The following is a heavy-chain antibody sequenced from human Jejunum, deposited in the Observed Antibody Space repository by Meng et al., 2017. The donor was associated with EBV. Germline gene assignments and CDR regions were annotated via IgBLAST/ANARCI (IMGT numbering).Heavy chain of an antibody. CDR3: ARGGPDFGDYVPFDY. J-gene: IGHJ4*02. Sequence: LQLHESGSGLLKPSQTLSLTCAVSGDSITRGAYLWSWIRQPPGKGLEWIGNIYRIGSTYYNPSLKSRVTISVDRSKNQFSLKLTSVTAADTAVYYCARGGPDFGDYVPFDYWGQGTLVTVSS. D-gene: IGHD4-17*01. V-gene: IGHV4-30-2*01. CDR2: IYRIGST. CDR1: GDSITRGAYL.